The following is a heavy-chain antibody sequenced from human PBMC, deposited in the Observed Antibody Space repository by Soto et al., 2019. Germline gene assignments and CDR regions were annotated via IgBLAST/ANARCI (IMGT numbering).Heavy chain of an antibody. D-gene: IGHD2-15*01. J-gene: IGHJ4*02. V-gene: IGHV3-66*01. CDR3: ARDRLPGFDY. CDR2: IYSGGST. Sequence: EVQLVESGGGLVQPGESLRLSCAASGFTVSINYMSWVRQAPGKGLEWVSLIYSGGSTYYADSVKGRFTISRDNSKHTLYLQMNSLRAEDTAVYYCARDRLPGFDYWGQGTLVTVSS. CDR1: GFTVSINY.